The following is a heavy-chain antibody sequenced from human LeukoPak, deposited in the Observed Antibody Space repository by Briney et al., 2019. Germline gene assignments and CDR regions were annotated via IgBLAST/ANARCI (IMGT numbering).Heavy chain of an antibody. CDR3: ARIKGKTSGSYYLDN. CDR1: GDSISTYY. J-gene: IGHJ4*02. D-gene: IGHD1-26*01. V-gene: IGHV4-59*01. Sequence: SETLSLTCTVSGDSISTYYWSWIRQPPGKGLEWIGCIYYSGSTIYNPSLKSRVTISVDTSKNQFSLKLSSVTAADTAVYYCARIKGKTSGSYYLDNWGQGTLVTVSS. CDR2: IYYSGST.